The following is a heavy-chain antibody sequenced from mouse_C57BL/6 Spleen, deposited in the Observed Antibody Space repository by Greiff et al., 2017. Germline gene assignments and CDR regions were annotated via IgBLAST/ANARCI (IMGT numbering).Heavy chain of an antibody. CDR2: INPNNGGT. V-gene: IGHV1-18*01. CDR1: GYTFTDYN. CDR3: ARGFGYYGSSYEAMDY. Sequence: VQLKQSGPELVKPGASVTIPCKASGYTFTDYNMDWVKQSHGKSLEWIGDINPNNGGTIYNQKFKGKATLTVDKSSSTAYMELRSLTSEDTAVYYCARGFGYYGSSYEAMDYWGQGTSVTVSS. J-gene: IGHJ4*01. D-gene: IGHD1-1*01.